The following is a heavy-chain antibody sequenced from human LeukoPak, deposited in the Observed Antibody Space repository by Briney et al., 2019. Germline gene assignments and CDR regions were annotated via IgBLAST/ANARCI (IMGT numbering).Heavy chain of an antibody. J-gene: IGHJ4*02. D-gene: IGHD1-26*01. Sequence: GGSLRLSCAASGFTFSSYAMHWVRQAPGKGLEFVSGISSDGDRTYYVSPVRGRFIISRGNSKNTLDLQMGSLRGDDMAVYYCARGGRSGSHDKFDYWGQGTLVTVSS. CDR1: GFTFSSYA. V-gene: IGHV3-64*01. CDR2: ISSDGDRT. CDR3: ARGGRSGSHDKFDY.